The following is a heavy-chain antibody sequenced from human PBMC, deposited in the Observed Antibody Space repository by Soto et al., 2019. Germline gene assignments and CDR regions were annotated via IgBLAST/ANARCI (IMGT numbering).Heavy chain of an antibody. J-gene: IGHJ4*03. CDR2: IFPSDSDT. D-gene: IGHD5-12*01. Sequence: GESLKISCKGSGYTFSAYWIAWVRQMPGKGLEWMGLIFPSDSDTRYSPSFQGQVTISVDKSISTAYLQWSSLKASDTAIYYCARREVSVPTIPMLSYDFWGQGTLVTVSS. CDR1: GYTFSAYW. CDR3: ARREVSVPTIPMLSYDF. V-gene: IGHV5-51*01.